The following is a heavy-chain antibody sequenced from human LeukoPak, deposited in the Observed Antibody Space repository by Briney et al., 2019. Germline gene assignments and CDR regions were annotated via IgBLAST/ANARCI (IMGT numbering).Heavy chain of an antibody. Sequence: SETLSLTCTVSGGSISSSSYYWGWIRQPPGKGLEWIGSIYYSGSTYYNPSLKSRVTISVDTPKNQFSLKLSSVTAADTAVYYCARRVYSSSRFDYWGQGTLVTVSS. D-gene: IGHD6-6*01. V-gene: IGHV4-39*01. J-gene: IGHJ4*02. CDR1: GGSISSSSYY. CDR2: IYYSGST. CDR3: ARRVYSSSRFDY.